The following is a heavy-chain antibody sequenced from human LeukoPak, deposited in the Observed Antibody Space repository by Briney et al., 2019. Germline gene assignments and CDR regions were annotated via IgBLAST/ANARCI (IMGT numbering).Heavy chain of an antibody. V-gene: IGHV3-23*01. Sequence: GRSLRPSCAASGFTFSSYAMGWVRQPPGKGMGWVLAISGSGGSTYYADSVKGRFTISRDNSKNTLYLQMNSLRAEDTAVYYCAKIREVRGPFDYWGQGTLVTVSS. CDR3: AKIREVRGPFDY. D-gene: IGHD3-10*01. CDR1: GFTFSSYA. CDR2: ISGSGGST. J-gene: IGHJ4*02.